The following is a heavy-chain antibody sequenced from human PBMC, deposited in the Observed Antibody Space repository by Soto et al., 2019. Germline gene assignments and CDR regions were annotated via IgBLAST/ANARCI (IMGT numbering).Heavy chain of an antibody. V-gene: IGHV3-53*01. Sequence: EVQLVESGGGLIQPGGSLRLSCAVSGFTVSNNYMSWVRQAPGKGLEGVSVIYSGGYTAYGDSVKGRFTISRDNSKNTLYPQIKSLRAAHRAVYYGGTHRGGGCYWGQGTLVTVSS. CDR1: GFTVSNNY. J-gene: IGHJ4*02. D-gene: IGHD3-10*01. CDR3: GTHRGGGCY. CDR2: IYSGGYT.